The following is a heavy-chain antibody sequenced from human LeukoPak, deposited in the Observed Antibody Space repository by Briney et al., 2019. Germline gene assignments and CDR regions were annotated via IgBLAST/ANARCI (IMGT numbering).Heavy chain of an antibody. CDR2: IIHSGST. D-gene: IGHD6-13*01. CDR1: GGSFSGYY. V-gene: IGHV4-34*12. J-gene: IGHJ5*02. Sequence: SETLSLTCAVYGGSFSGYYWSWIGQPPGKGLEWIGAIIHSGSTTYNPSLESRVTISVDTSKNQFSLKLSSVTAADTAVYYCARARGYSSSWYLFAAYNWFDPWGQGTLVTVSS. CDR3: ARARGYSSSWYLFAAYNWFDP.